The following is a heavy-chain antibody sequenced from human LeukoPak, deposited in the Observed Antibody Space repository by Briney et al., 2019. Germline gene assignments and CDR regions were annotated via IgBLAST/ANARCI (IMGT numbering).Heavy chain of an antibody. CDR1: GFTFSNYA. CDR3: AKEYSSSWYGY. V-gene: IGHV3-23*01. D-gene: IGHD6-13*01. J-gene: IGHJ4*02. Sequence: GGSLRLSCAASGFTFSNYAMSWVRQAPGKGLEWVSVISGSSDITYYADSVKGRFTISRDNSKTTLYLQMNSLRAEDTAIYYCAKEYSSSWYGYWGQGTLVTVSS. CDR2: ISGSSDIT.